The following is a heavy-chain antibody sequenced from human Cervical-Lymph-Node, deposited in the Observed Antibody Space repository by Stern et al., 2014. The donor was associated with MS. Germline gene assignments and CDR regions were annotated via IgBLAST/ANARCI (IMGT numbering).Heavy chain of an antibody. Sequence: QVQLVQSGAEVKKPGASVKVSCKASGYTFISYYMHWVRQGPGQGLEWMGIINPSGGSTSYAQKFQGRVTITADESTSTAYMELSSLRSEDTAVYYCARGLFNWNYDRDAFDIWGQGTMVTVSS. CDR1: GYTFISYY. V-gene: IGHV1-46*01. J-gene: IGHJ3*02. CDR3: ARGLFNWNYDRDAFDI. CDR2: INPSGGST. D-gene: IGHD1-7*01.